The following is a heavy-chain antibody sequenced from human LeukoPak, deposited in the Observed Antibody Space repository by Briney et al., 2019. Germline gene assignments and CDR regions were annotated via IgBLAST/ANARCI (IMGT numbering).Heavy chain of an antibody. CDR1: GFTFSSYA. CDR3: AKGPRSGIAVAGKVFDY. CDR2: ISGSGGST. J-gene: IGHJ4*02. D-gene: IGHD6-19*01. V-gene: IGHV3-23*01. Sequence: GGSLRLSCAASGFTFSSYAMSWVRQAPGKGLEWVSAISGSGGSTYYADSVKGRFTISRDNSKNTLYLQMNSLSAEDTAVYYCAKGPRSGIAVAGKVFDYWGQGTLVTVSS.